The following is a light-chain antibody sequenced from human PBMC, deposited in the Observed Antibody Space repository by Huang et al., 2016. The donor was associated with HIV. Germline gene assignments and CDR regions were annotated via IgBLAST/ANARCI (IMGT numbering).Light chain of an antibody. V-gene: IGKV1-17*03. J-gene: IGKJ1*01. Sequence: DIQMTQSPSAMSASVGDRVSITCRASQDIDNYLAWFQQKPGTVPKRLIYAASSLQSGVPSRFSGSGSGREFTLTISGLQPEDFATYYCPQYDYFRTPAFGHGTRVEVK. CDR1: QDIDNY. CDR3: PQYDYFRTPA. CDR2: AAS.